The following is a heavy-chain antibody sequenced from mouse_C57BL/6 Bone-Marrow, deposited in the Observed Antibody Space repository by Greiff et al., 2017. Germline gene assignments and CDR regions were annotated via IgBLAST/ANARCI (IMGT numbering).Heavy chain of an antibody. CDR1: GFSLSTFGMG. J-gene: IGHJ2*01. CDR2: IWWDDDK. V-gene: IGHV8-8*01. CDR3: ARPYYYGSSSWYFDY. D-gene: IGHD1-1*01. Sequence: QVTLKESGPGILQPSQTLSLTCSFSGFSLSTFGMGVGWIRQPSGKGLEWLAHIWWDDDKYYNPALKSRLTISKDTSKNQVFLKIANVDTADTATYYCARPYYYGSSSWYFDYWGQGTTLTVSS.